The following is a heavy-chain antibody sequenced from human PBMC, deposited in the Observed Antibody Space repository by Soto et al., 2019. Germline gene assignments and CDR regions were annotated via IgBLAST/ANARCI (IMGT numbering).Heavy chain of an antibody. CDR3: ARGSSALNYYYGMDV. J-gene: IGHJ6*02. CDR2: IIPIFGTP. D-gene: IGHD6-6*01. V-gene: IGHV1-69*06. Sequence: SVKVSCKASGGTFNSYAINWVRQAPGQGLEWMGAIIPIFGTPNYAQKFQGRVTITADKSTSTAYMELSSLRSEDTAVYYCARGSSALNYYYGMDVWGQGTTVTVSS. CDR1: GGTFNSYA.